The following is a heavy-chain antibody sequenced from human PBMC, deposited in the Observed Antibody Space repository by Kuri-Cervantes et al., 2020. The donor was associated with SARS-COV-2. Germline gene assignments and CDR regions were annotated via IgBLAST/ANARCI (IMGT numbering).Heavy chain of an antibody. CDR1: GFTLSSYG. V-gene: IGHV3-33*01. J-gene: IGHJ4*02. Sequence: GGSLRLSCAASGFTLSSYGMHWVRQAPGKGLECVADIWCDGGNKYYDDSVKVRFTISRDNSKNTLYLQMYSLRDEDTAVYYCARNLQRGLYYFDSWGQGTLVTVSS. CDR2: IWCDGGNK. CDR3: ARNLQRGLYYFDS. D-gene: IGHD3-10*01.